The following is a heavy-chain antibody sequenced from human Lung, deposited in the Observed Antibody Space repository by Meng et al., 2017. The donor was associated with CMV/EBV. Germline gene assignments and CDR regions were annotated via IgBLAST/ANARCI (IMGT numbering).Heavy chain of an antibody. Sequence: GGSXRLXXQVSGYTFASYWIGWVRQMPGKGLEWMGIIYPGDSDTRYSPSFEGQVTISADKSISTAYLQWSSLKASDTAMYYCTKSCGGDCYAQYYYYGMDVWXQGTTVTVSS. CDR3: TKSCGGDCYAQYYYYGMDV. D-gene: IGHD2-21*01. J-gene: IGHJ6*02. CDR2: IYPGDSDT. CDR1: GYTFASYW. V-gene: IGHV5-51*01.